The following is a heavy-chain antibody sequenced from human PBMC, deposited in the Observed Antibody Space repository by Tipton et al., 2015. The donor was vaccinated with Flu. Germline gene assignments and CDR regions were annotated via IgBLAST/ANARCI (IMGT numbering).Heavy chain of an antibody. D-gene: IGHD3-22*01. CDR1: GGSFSGYY. CDR3: ARGSGYYFFDY. J-gene: IGHJ4*02. V-gene: IGHV4-34*01. CDR2: INHSGST. Sequence: GSLRLSCAVYGGSFSGYYWSWIRQPPGKGLEWIGEINHSGSTNYNPSLKSRVTISVDTSKNQFSLKLSSVTAADTAVYYCARGSGYYFFDYWGQGTLVTVFS.